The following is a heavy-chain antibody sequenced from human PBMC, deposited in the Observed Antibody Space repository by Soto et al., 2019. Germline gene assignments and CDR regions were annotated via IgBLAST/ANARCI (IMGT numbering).Heavy chain of an antibody. CDR2: IYWDDDK. Sequence: QITLKESGPTLVKPTETLTLTCTFSGFSLTTSGVGVGWIRQPPGKALEWLALIYWDDDKLYSPSLKSRLSITKDISKKQVALTMTNMDPVDTGTYYCVHRPVAAAENWFDPWGQGTLVTVSS. CDR3: VHRPVAAAENWFDP. V-gene: IGHV2-5*02. J-gene: IGHJ5*02. D-gene: IGHD6-13*01. CDR1: GFSLTTSGVG.